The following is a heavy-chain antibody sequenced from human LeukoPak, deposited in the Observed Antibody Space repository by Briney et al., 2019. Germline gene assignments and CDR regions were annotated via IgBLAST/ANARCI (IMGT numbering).Heavy chain of an antibody. CDR3: AKDYGDFRWYFDL. J-gene: IGHJ2*01. Sequence: GGSLRLSCVGTGFTFSSYGMHWVRQAPGKGLQWVAIISYAGTNKYYADSVKGRFTISRDNSKNTLYLQMNSLRAEDTAVYYCAKDYGDFRWYFDLWGRGTLVTVSS. D-gene: IGHD4-17*01. CDR1: GFTFSSYG. V-gene: IGHV3-30*18. CDR2: ISYAGTNK.